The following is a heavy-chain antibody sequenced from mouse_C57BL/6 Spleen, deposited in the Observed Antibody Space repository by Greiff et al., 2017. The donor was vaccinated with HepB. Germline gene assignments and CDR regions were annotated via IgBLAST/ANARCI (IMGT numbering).Heavy chain of an antibody. D-gene: IGHD1-1*01. V-gene: IGHV1-62-2*01. J-gene: IGHJ2*01. CDR2: FYPGSGSI. CDR3: ARQAYYYGSSEYYFDY. Sequence: VQLQQSGAELVKPGASVKLSCKASGYTFTEYTIHWVKQRSGQGLEWIGWFYPGSGSIKYNEKFKDKATLTADKSSSTVYMELSRLTSEDSAVYFCARQAYYYGSSEYYFDYWGQGTTLTVSS. CDR1: GYTFTEYT.